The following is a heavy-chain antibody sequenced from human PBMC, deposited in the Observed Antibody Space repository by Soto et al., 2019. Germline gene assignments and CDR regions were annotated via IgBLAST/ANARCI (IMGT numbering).Heavy chain of an antibody. CDR2: ISSGGRT. CDR1: GFTVSSND. V-gene: IGHV3-53*04. Sequence: GGSLRLSCAASGFTVSSNDMSWVRQAPGKGLEWVSVISSGGRTYYADSVTGRFTVSRHNSKNTLYLQMNSLRAEDTAVYYCARGGSSWSDPSLGWFDPWGQGTLVTVSS. J-gene: IGHJ5*02. CDR3: ARGGSSWSDPSLGWFDP. D-gene: IGHD6-13*01.